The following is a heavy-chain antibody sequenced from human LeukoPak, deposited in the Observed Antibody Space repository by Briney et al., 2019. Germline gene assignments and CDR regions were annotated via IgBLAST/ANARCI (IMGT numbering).Heavy chain of an antibody. J-gene: IGHJ5*02. CDR3: ARKFSSGWYRGERFDP. CDR2: INHSGST. D-gene: IGHD6-19*01. Sequence: PSETLSLTCAVYGGSFSTYYWSWIRQPPGKGLEWIGEINHSGSTNYNPSLNSRVTISVDTSKNQFSLKLNSVTAADTAVYYCARKFSSGWYRGERFDPWGQGTLVTVSS. CDR1: GGSFSTYY. V-gene: IGHV4-34*01.